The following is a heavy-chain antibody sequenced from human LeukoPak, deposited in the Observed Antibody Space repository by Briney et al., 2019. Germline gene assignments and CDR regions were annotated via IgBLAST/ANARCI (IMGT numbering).Heavy chain of an antibody. J-gene: IGHJ4*02. V-gene: IGHV3-21*01. CDR2: ISSSSSYI. CDR1: GFTFSSDS. D-gene: IGHD3-22*01. CDR3: AREVVIDYYFDY. Sequence: GGSLRLSCAASGFTFSSDSMNWVRQAPGPGLEWVSSISSSSSYIYYANSVKGRFTISRDNAKNSLYLQMSSLRAEDTAVYYCAREVVIDYYFDYWGQGTLVTVSS.